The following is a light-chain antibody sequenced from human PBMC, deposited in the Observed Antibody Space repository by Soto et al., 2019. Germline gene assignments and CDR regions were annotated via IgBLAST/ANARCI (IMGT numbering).Light chain of an antibody. V-gene: IGKV1-8*01. J-gene: IGKJ3*01. CDR2: AAS. CDR1: QGISSY. CDR3: QQYYSYPLP. Sequence: AIRMTQSPSSFSASTGDRVTITCRASQGISSYLAWYQQKPGKAPKLLIYAASTLQSGVPSRFSGSGSGTDFTLTISCLQSEDFATYYGQQYYSYPLPFGPGTKVDIK.